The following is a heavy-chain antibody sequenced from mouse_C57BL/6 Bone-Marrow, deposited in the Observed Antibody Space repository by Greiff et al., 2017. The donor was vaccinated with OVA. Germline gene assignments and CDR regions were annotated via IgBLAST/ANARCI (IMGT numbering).Heavy chain of an antibody. V-gene: IGHV14-4*01. CDR2: IDPENGDT. J-gene: IGHJ2*01. CDR3: TSYGNFDS. D-gene: IGHD2-1*01. CDR1: GFNIKDDY. Sequence: EVQLQQSGAELVRPGASVKLSCTASGFNIKDDYMHWVKQRPEQGLEWIGWIDPENGDTEYASKFQGKATITADTSSNTAYLQLSSLTSEDTAVYYCTSYGNFDSWGEGTPLTVSS.